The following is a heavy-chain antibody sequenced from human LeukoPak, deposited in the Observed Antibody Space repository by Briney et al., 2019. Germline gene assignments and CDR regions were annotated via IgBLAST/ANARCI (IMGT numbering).Heavy chain of an antibody. CDR3: ATQVPDY. J-gene: IGHJ4*02. Sequence: PGGSLRLSCAASRFTFSSYGMHWVRQAPGKGLEWVAFIRYDGSNKYYADSVKGRFIISRDNSKNTLYLQMNSLRAEDTAVYYCATQVPDYWGQGTLVTVSS. CDR2: IRYDGSNK. D-gene: IGHD1-1*01. CDR1: RFTFSSYG. V-gene: IGHV3-30*02.